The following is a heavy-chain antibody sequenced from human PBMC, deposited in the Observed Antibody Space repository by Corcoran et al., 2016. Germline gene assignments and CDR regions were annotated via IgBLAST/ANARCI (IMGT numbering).Heavy chain of an antibody. Sequence: QVQLVESGGDVVQPGRSLRLSCAASGFTFSSYGMHWVRQAPGKGLEWVAGISYAGSNKYYADSVKGRFTISRDNSKNTLYLQMNSLRAEDTAVYYCAKYGRVGTTVTDHANYYLDYWGQGTLFTVSS. CDR3: AKYGRVGTTVTDHANYYLDY. J-gene: IGHJ4*02. CDR2: ISYAGSNK. D-gene: IGHD4-17*01. CDR1: GFTFSSYG. V-gene: IGHV3-30*18.